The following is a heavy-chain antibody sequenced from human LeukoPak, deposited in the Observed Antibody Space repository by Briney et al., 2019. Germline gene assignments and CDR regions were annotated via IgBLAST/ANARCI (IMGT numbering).Heavy chain of an antibody. CDR3: AREVSHWFFDV. Sequence: GGSLRLSCAASGFTFSGYWMSWVRQAPGKGLEWVANIKQDESETYYVDSMKGRFTISRDNAKNSLFLQMDSLRAEDTAVYFCAREVSHWFFDVWGRGALVTLSS. CDR2: IKQDESET. CDR1: GFTFSGYW. J-gene: IGHJ2*01. V-gene: IGHV3-7*01.